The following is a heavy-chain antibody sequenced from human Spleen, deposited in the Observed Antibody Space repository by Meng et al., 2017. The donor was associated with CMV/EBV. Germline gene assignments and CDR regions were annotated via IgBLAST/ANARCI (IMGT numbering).Heavy chain of an antibody. Sequence: GESLKISCAASGFTFSSYSMNWVRQAPGKGLERVSSISSSSSYIYYADSVKGRFTISRDNAKNSLYLQMNSLRSEDTAVYYCARDGVVPAAIQVSYYYYGMDVWGQGTTVTVSS. J-gene: IGHJ6*02. CDR1: GFTFSSYS. CDR3: ARDGVVPAAIQVSYYYYGMDV. CDR2: ISSSSSYI. D-gene: IGHD2-2*02. V-gene: IGHV3-21*01.